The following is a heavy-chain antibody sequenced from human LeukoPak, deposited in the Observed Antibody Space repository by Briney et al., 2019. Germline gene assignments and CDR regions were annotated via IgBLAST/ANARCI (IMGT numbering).Heavy chain of an antibody. V-gene: IGHV3-23*01. CDR3: AKDRSSSGWYALDN. Sequence: GGSLRLSCAASGFTFSSYAINWVRQAPGKGLEWVSAISATGGSTNYADSVKGRFTISRDNSKNTLYMQMNSLRDEDTAVYYCAKDRSSSGWYALDNWGQGTLVTVAS. J-gene: IGHJ4*02. CDR2: ISATGGST. CDR1: GFTFSSYA. D-gene: IGHD6-19*01.